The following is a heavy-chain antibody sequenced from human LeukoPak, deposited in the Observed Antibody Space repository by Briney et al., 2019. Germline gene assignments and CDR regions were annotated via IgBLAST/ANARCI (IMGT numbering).Heavy chain of an antibody. D-gene: IGHD3-22*01. J-gene: IGHJ4*02. CDR2: IKKDGSEK. CDR1: GFTFITYW. V-gene: IGHV3-7*01. CDR3: ARDLYRIVVVPHYFDY. Sequence: GGSLRLSCAASGFTFITYWMSWVRQAPGKGLEWVANIKKDGSEKYYVDSVKGRFTISRDNAKNSLYLQMNSLRAEDTAVYYCARDLYRIVVVPHYFDYWGQGTLVTVSS.